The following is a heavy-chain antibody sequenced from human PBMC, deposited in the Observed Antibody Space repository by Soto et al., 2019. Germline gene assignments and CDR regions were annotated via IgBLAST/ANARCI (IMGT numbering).Heavy chain of an antibody. V-gene: IGHV1-46*01. CDR2: INPSGGIA. D-gene: IGHD3-22*01. J-gene: IGHJ4*02. Sequence: GASVRVSGRASGYTFTSYYMHWVRQAPGQGLEWMGIINPSGGIANYAQKFQGRVTITADKSTSTAYMELSSLRSEDTAVYYCARARAYYYDSSGYLGDWGQGTLVTVSS. CDR1: GYTFTSYY. CDR3: ARARAYYYDSSGYLGD.